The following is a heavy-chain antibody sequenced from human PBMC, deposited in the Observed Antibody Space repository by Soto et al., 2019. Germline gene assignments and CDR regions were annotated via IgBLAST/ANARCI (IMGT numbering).Heavy chain of an antibody. CDR2: ISGSGGST. D-gene: IGHD4-17*01. Sequence: EVQLLESGGGLVQPGGSLRLSCAASGFTFSSYAMSWVRQAPGKGLEWVSAISGSGGSTYYADSVKGRFTISRDNSKNTLYLQMNSLRAEDTAVYYCAKDHKSSRDYVNYYYYMDVWGKGTTVTVSS. V-gene: IGHV3-23*01. J-gene: IGHJ6*03. CDR1: GFTFSSYA. CDR3: AKDHKSSRDYVNYYYYMDV.